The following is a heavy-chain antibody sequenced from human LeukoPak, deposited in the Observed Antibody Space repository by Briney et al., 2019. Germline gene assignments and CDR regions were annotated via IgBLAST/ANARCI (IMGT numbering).Heavy chain of an antibody. CDR3: ARGSWGYCSSTSCSITDYYYYYMDV. CDR1: GYTFTSYG. D-gene: IGHD2-2*01. Sequence: ASVKVSCKASGYTFTSYGISWVRQAPGQGLEWMGWMNPNSGNTGYAQKFQGRVTMTRNTSISTAYMELSSLRSEDTAVYYCARGSWGYCSSTSCSITDYYYYYMDVWGKGTTVTISS. V-gene: IGHV1-8*02. CDR2: MNPNSGNT. J-gene: IGHJ6*03.